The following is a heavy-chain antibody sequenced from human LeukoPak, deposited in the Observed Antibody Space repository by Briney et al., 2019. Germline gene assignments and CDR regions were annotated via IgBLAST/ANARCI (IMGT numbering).Heavy chain of an antibody. CDR3: ARGTVTAPDY. CDR1: GFTFSSYN. Sequence: GGSLRLSCAASGFTFSSYNMNWVRQAPGKGLEWISYIASSSSTIYYADSVKGRFTISRDNAGNSLYLQMNSLRDEDTAVYYCARGTVTAPDYWGQGTLVTVSS. CDR2: IASSSSTI. V-gene: IGHV3-48*02. J-gene: IGHJ4*02. D-gene: IGHD4-17*01.